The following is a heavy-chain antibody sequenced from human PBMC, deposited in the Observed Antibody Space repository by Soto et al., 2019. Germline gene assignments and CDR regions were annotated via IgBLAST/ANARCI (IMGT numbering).Heavy chain of an antibody. CDR1: GFTFSSYW. CDR3: ARDFTYYDSSGYYAL. Sequence: GGSLRLSCAASGFTFSSYWMHWVRQAPGKGLVWVSRINSDRSSTSYADSVKGRLTISRDNAKNTLYLQMNSLRAEDTAVYYCARDFTYYDSSGYYALWGQGTLVTVSS. J-gene: IGHJ4*02. CDR2: INSDRSST. V-gene: IGHV3-74*01. D-gene: IGHD3-22*01.